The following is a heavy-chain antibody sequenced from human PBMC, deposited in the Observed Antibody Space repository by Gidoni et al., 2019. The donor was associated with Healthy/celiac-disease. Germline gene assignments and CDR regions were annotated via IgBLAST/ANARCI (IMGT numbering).Heavy chain of an antibody. CDR2: ISWDGGST. V-gene: IGHV3-43*01. Sequence: EVQLVESGGVVVQPGGSLRLSCAASGLTFDDYTMHWVRQAPGKGLEWVSLISWDGGSTYYADSVKGRFTISRDNSKNSLYLQMNSLRTEDTALYYCAKDPEMATINYYFDYWGQGTLVTVSS. D-gene: IGHD5-12*01. CDR1: GLTFDDYT. CDR3: AKDPEMATINYYFDY. J-gene: IGHJ4*02.